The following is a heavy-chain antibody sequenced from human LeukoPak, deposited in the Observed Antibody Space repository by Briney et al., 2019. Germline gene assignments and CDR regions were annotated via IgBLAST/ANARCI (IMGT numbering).Heavy chain of an antibody. V-gene: IGHV3-30-3*01. CDR1: GFTFSNYA. CDR3: ARDFGSGSYPLL. D-gene: IGHD3-10*01. Sequence: GGSLRLSCAVSGFTFSNYAMHWVRQAPGQGLEWVAVISYDGSKKYYADSVKGRFTISRDNSKNTLYLQMNSLRVEDTAVYYCARDFGSGSYPLLWGQGTLVAVSS. CDR2: ISYDGSKK. J-gene: IGHJ4*02.